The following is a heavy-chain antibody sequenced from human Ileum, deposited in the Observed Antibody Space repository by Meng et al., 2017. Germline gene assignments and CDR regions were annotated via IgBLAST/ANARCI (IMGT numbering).Heavy chain of an antibody. CDR3: ARERAGYYYDY. CDR2: IIGSGNNI. D-gene: IGHD3-9*01. J-gene: IGHJ4*02. V-gene: IGHV3-21*01. CDR1: GFTFSPLT. Sequence: VRGVGSGGGLVKPGGSLRLSCAASGFTFSPLTMGWVRQAPGKGLEWVSSIIGSGNNIYYADSVKGRFTISRDNAKSSLYLQMNSLRDEDTAVYYCARERAGYYYDYWGQGTLVTVSS.